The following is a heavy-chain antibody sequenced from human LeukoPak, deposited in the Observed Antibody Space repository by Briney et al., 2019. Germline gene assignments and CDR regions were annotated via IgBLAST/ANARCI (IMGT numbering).Heavy chain of an antibody. Sequence: SVKVSCKASGGTFSSYAISWVRQAPGQGLEWVGRIIPILGIANYAQKFQGRVTITADKSTSTAYMELSSLRSEDTAVYYCARVGGYYEGFDYWGQGTLVTVSS. CDR2: IIPILGIA. V-gene: IGHV1-69*04. J-gene: IGHJ4*02. CDR1: GGTFSSYA. CDR3: ARVGGYYEGFDY. D-gene: IGHD3-22*01.